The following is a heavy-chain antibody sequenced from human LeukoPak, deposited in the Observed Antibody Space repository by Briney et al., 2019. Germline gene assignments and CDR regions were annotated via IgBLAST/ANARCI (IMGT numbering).Heavy chain of an antibody. D-gene: IGHD3-10*02. V-gene: IGHV4-61*09. CDR2: IYTSGST. CDR1: GGSISSGYYY. Sequence: SETLSLTCTVSGGSISSGYYYWSWIRQPAGKGLEWIGHIYTSGSTSYNPSLKTRVTMSVDTSKNQFSLKLSSVTAADTAVYYCARAPSYFVRANYWGQGTLVTVSS. J-gene: IGHJ4*02. CDR3: ARAPSYFVRANY.